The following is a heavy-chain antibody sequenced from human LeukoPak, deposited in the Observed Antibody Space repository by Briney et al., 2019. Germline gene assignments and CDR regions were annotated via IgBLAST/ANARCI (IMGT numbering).Heavy chain of an antibody. V-gene: IGHV3-23*01. CDR1: GFSFSSYA. D-gene: IGHD6-19*01. Sequence: GGSLRLSCAASGFSFSSYAMSWVRQAPGKGLEWVSSISGSGDNTYYAESVKGRFTISRDNSKNTLFLQMSSLRAEDTAVFYCANRSGYTTGWFFDFWGQGTLVTVSS. CDR3: ANRSGYTTGWFFDF. J-gene: IGHJ4*02. CDR2: ISGSGDNT.